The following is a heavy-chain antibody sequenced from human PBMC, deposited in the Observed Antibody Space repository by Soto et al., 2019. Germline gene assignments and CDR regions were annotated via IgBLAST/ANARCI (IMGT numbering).Heavy chain of an antibody. J-gene: IGHJ3*02. Sequence: ASVKVSCKASGYTFTGYYMHWVRQAPGQGLEWMGWINPNSGGTNYAQKFQGWVTMPRDTSISTAYMELSRLRSDDTAVYYCARTYCSGGSCHDAFDIWGQGTMVTVSS. D-gene: IGHD2-15*01. V-gene: IGHV1-2*04. CDR3: ARTYCSGGSCHDAFDI. CDR2: INPNSGGT. CDR1: GYTFTGYY.